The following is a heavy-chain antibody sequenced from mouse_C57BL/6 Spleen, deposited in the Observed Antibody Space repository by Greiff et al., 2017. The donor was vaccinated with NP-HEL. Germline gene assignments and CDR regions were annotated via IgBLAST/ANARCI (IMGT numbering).Heavy chain of an antibody. V-gene: IGHV1-55*01. J-gene: IGHJ4*01. D-gene: IGHD2-3*01. CDR1: GYTFNSYW. CDR2: IYPGSGST. CDR3: ARGYDGYYFFYALAY. Sequence: VQLQQPGAELVKPGASVKMSCKASGYTFNSYWITWVKQRPGQGLEWIGEIYPGSGSTKYNEKFKSKATLTVDTSSSTAYMQLSSLTSEDSAIYYCARGYDGYYFFYALAYWGQGTSVTVSS.